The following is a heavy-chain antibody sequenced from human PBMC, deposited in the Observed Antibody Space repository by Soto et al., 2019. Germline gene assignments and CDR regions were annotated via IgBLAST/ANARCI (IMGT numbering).Heavy chain of an antibody. V-gene: IGHV1-69*01. D-gene: IGHD2-15*01. CDR2: IIPIFGTA. Sequence: QVQLVQSGAAVKKPGSSVKVSCKASGGTFSSYAISWVRQAPGQGLEWMGGIIPIFGTANYAQKFRGRVTITADESTSTAYIELSSLRSEDTAVYYCAIDAFDYCSGGSCRDYWGQGTLVTVSS. CDR1: GGTFSSYA. CDR3: AIDAFDYCSGGSCRDY. J-gene: IGHJ4*02.